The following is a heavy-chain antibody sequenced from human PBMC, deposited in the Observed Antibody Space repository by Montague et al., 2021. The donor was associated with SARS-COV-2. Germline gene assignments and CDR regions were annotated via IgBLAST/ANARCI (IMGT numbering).Heavy chain of an antibody. CDR3: ARDNPVLWFGETYAFDI. CDR1: GGSISSYY. V-gene: IGHV4-4*07. Sequence: SETLSLTCTVSGGSISSYYWSWIRQPAGKGLEWIGRIYTSGSTNYNPSLKSRVTMSVDMSKNQFSPKLSSVTAADTAVYYCARDNPVLWFGETYAFDIWGQGTMVTVSS. J-gene: IGHJ3*02. CDR2: IYTSGST. D-gene: IGHD3-10*01.